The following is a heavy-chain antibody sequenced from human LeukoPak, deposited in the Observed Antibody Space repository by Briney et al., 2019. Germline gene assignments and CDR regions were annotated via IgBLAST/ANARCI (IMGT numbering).Heavy chain of an antibody. Sequence: ASVKVSCKVSGYTLTELSMHWVRQAPGKGLEWMGGFDPEDGETIYAQKFQGRVTMTEDTSTDTAYMELSSLRSEDTAVYYCAGSTRYCSSTSCYGDAFDIWGQGTMVTVSS. CDR1: GYTLTELS. D-gene: IGHD2-2*01. V-gene: IGHV1-24*01. J-gene: IGHJ3*02. CDR2: FDPEDGET. CDR3: AGSTRYCSSTSCYGDAFDI.